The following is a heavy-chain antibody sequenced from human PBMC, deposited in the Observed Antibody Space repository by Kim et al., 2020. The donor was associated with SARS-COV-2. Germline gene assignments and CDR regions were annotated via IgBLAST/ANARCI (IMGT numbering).Heavy chain of an antibody. D-gene: IGHD3-3*01. CDR3: ARVRGITIFGVVIGRDYYYMDV. CDR2: INHSGST. CDR1: GGSFSGYY. J-gene: IGHJ6*03. Sequence: SETLSLTCAVYGGSFSGYYYNWIRQPPGKGLEWIGEINHSGSTNYNPSLKSRVTISVDTSKNQFSPKLSSVTAADTAVYYCARVRGITIFGVVIGRDYYYMDVWGKGTTVTVSS. V-gene: IGHV4-34*01.